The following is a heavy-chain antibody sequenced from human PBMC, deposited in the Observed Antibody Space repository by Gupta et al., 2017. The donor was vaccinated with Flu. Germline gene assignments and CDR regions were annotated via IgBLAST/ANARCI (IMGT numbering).Heavy chain of an antibody. CDR3: AKDLSPGGVAALYYFDY. V-gene: IGHV3-23*01. Sequence: MSWVRQAPGKGLEWVSAISGSGGSTYYADSVKGRFTTSRDNSKNTLYLQMNSLRAEDTAVYYCAKDLSPGGVAALYYFDYWGQGTLVTVSS. J-gene: IGHJ4*02. CDR2: ISGSGGST. D-gene: IGHD3-3*01.